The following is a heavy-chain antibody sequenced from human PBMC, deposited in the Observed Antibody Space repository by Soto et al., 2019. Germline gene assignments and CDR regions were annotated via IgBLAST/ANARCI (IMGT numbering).Heavy chain of an antibody. CDR2: IYYSGST. V-gene: IGHV4-59*12. Sequence: PSETLSLTCTVSGGSISSYYWSWIRQPPGKGLEWIGYIYYSGSTNYNPSIKSRDTISVDTSKNQFSLKLSSVTAADTAVYYCARFGGSYAAFDIWGQGTMVS. D-gene: IGHD1-26*01. CDR3: ARFGGSYAAFDI. CDR1: GGSISSYY. J-gene: IGHJ3*02.